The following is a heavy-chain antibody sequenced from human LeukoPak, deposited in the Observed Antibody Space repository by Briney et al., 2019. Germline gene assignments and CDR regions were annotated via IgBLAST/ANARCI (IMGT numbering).Heavy chain of an antibody. D-gene: IGHD6-6*01. Sequence: ASVKVSCKASGYTFTDYSIHWVRQAPGQGLEWMGWINPNSGHTNSAQNFQDRVTVTRDTSISTAYMELSRLSSDDTAVYYCARDDDSSSQNAFDIWGQGTMVTVPS. CDR2: INPNSGHT. J-gene: IGHJ3*02. CDR3: ARDDDSSSQNAFDI. CDR1: GYTFTDYS. V-gene: IGHV1-2*02.